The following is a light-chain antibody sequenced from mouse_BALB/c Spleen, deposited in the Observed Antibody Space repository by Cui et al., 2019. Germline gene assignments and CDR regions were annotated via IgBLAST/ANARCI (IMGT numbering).Light chain of an antibody. CDR2: STS. Sequence: QIVLTQSPAIMSASPGEKVTITCSASSSVSYMHWFQQKPGTSPKLWIYSTSNLASGVPARFSGSGSGTSYSLTIGRMEAEDAATYYCQQRSSYPYTFGGGTKLEIK. CDR1: SSVSY. V-gene: IGKV4-57*01. CDR3: QQRSSYPYT. J-gene: IGKJ2*01.